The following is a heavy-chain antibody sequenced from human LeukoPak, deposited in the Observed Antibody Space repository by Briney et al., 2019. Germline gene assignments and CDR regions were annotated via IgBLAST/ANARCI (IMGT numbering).Heavy chain of an antibody. Sequence: GGSLRLSCAASGFTINSHGISWVRHTPGKGLEWVSTIHSRGSTTYYADSVKGRFTISRDNSKNTLYLQMNSLRAEDTAVYYCAKSWAAVSGLGVDYWGQGILVTVSS. D-gene: IGHD6-19*01. CDR1: GFTINSHG. V-gene: IGHV3-23*05. CDR3: AKSWAAVSGLGVDY. J-gene: IGHJ4*02. CDR2: IHSRGSTT.